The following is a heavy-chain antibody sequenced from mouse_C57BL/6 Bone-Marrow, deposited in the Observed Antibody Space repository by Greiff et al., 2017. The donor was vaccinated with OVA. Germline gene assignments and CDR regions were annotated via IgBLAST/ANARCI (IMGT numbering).Heavy chain of an antibody. Sequence: DVMLVESGEGLVKPGGSLKLSCAASGFTFSSYAMSWVRQTPEKRLEWVAYISSGGDYIYYADTVKGRFTISRDNDRNTLYLQMSSLKSEDTAMYYCTRVDYGSSYPYYFDYWGQGTTLTVSS. CDR3: TRVDYGSSYPYYFDY. D-gene: IGHD1-1*01. J-gene: IGHJ2*01. V-gene: IGHV5-9-1*02. CDR1: GFTFSSYA. CDR2: ISSGGDYI.